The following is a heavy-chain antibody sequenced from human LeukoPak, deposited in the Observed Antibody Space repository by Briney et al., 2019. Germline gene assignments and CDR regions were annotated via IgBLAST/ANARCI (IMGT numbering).Heavy chain of an antibody. CDR1: GYTFTSYY. V-gene: IGHV1-46*01. Sequence: ASVKVFCKASGYTFTSYYLHWVRQAPGQGLEWMGIINPSGGSTTYAQKFQGRVTVTRDTSTSTVYMELSSLRSEDTAVYYCAREGAKARSGVNFDYWGQGTLVTVSS. CDR2: INPSGGST. D-gene: IGHD2-15*01. CDR3: AREGAKARSGVNFDY. J-gene: IGHJ4*02.